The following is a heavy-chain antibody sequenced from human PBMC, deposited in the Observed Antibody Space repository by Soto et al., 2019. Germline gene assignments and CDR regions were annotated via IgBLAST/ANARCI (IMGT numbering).Heavy chain of an antibody. CDR2: ISYDGSNK. CDR1: GFTFSTSD. CDR3: AKEDSPRRNFDL. Sequence: QVQLVESGGQVVLPGRSLRLSCAASGFTFSTSDMHWVRQAPGKGLEWVAVISYDGSNKYYADSVQGRFSISRDNSKNSLYLQMNSLRSEDTAVYYCAKEDSPRRNFDLWGRGTLVTVSS. D-gene: IGHD4-4*01. V-gene: IGHV3-30*18. J-gene: IGHJ2*01.